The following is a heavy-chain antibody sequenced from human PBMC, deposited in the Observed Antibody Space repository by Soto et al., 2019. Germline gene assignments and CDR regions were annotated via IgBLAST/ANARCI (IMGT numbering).Heavy chain of an antibody. D-gene: IGHD5-12*01. Sequence: PGGSLRLSCAASGFTFSSYAMSWVRQAPGKGLEWVSAISGSGGSTYYADSVKGRFTISRDNSKNTLYLQMNSLRAEDTAVYYCAKVGPPGYSGYDPPAEFDYWGQGTLVTVS. CDR1: GFTFSSYA. CDR3: AKVGPPGYSGYDPPAEFDY. CDR2: ISGSGGST. V-gene: IGHV3-23*01. J-gene: IGHJ4*02.